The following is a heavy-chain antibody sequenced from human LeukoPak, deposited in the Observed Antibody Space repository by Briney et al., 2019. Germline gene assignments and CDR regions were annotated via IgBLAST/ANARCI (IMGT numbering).Heavy chain of an antibody. J-gene: IGHJ4*02. Sequence: SETLSLTCAVYGGAFSGYYWSWIRQPPGKGLEWIGEINHSGSTNYNPSLKSRVTISVDTSKNQFSLKLSSVTAADTAVYYCARSREWLRFFDYWGQGTLVTVSS. D-gene: IGHD5-12*01. CDR1: GGAFSGYY. CDR2: INHSGST. V-gene: IGHV4-34*01. CDR3: ARSREWLRFFDY.